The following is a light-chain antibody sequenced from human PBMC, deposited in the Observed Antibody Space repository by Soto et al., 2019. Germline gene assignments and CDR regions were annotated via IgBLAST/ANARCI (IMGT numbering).Light chain of an antibody. CDR1: QTISSW. V-gene: IGKV1-5*03. CDR2: KAS. Sequence: IQMTQSASTVSGSVGDRVTITRRASQTISSWLAWYQQKPGKAPKLLIYKASTLKSGVPARFSGSGSGTDFTLTISSLEPEDFAVYYCQQRSNWPPWTFGQGTKVDIK. CDR3: QQRSNWPPWT. J-gene: IGKJ1*01.